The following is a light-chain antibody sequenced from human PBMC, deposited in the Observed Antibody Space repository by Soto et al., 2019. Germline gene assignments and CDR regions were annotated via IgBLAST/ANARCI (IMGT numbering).Light chain of an antibody. CDR2: AAS. CDR1: QDISSY. V-gene: IGKV1-9*01. J-gene: IGKJ5*01. CDR3: QQYGYSPIT. Sequence: IPLTPSPSSLSASLGDRSTINCRASQDISSYLGWYQQKPGKAPKLLIYAASTLQSGVPSRFSGSESGTDFTLTISRLEPEDFAVYYCQQYGYSPITFGQGTRLEIK.